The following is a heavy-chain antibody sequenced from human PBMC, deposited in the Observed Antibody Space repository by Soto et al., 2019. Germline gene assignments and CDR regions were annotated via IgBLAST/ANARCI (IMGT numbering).Heavy chain of an antibody. CDR2: IYPGDSDT. D-gene: IGHD6-13*01. CDR1: GYSFTSYW. Sequence: GESLKISCKGSGYSFTSYWIGWVRQMPGKGLEWMGIIYPGDSDTRYSPSFQGQATISADKSISTAYLQWSSLKASDTAMYYCARHGDTELGPDVFIAAAGTYYFDYWGQGTLVTVSS. V-gene: IGHV5-51*01. CDR3: ARHGDTELGPDVFIAAAGTYYFDY. J-gene: IGHJ4*02.